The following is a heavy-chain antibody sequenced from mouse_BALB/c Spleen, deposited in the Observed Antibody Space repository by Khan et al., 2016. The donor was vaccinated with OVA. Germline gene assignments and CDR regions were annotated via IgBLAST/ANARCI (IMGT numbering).Heavy chain of an antibody. J-gene: IGHJ3*01. V-gene: IGHV1-4*01. CDR3: VRAGDYYRNDGWFAY. D-gene: IGHD2-14*01. Sequence: VQLQESGAELARPGASVKMSCKASGYTFSSYTIHWIKLRPGQGLEWIGYINPSNGYTNYNQKFKDKATLTADKSSTTAYMQLSSLTSDDSAVYNCVRAGDYYRNDGWFAYWGKGTLVTVSA. CDR2: INPSNGYT. CDR1: GYTFSSYT.